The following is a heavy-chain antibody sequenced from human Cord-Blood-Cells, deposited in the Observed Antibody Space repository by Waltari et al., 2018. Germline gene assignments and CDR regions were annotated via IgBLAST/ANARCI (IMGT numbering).Heavy chain of an antibody. CDR1: GGSISSYY. Sequence: QVQLQESGPGLVKPSETLSLTCTVSGGSISSYYWSWIRQPPGKGLGWIGYIYYSGSTNYNPSLKSRVTISVDPSKNQFSLKLRSVTAADTALYYCARLAAGYSGYDFDYWGPGTLVTVSS. D-gene: IGHD5-12*01. CDR3: ARLAAGYSGYDFDY. J-gene: IGHJ4*02. CDR2: IYYSGST. V-gene: IGHV4-59*01.